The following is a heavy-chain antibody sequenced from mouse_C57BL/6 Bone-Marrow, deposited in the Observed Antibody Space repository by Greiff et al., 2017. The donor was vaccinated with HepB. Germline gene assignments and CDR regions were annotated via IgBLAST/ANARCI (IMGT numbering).Heavy chain of an antibody. Sequence: QVQLQQPGAELVKPGASVKLSCKASGYTFTSYWMHWVKQRPGRGLEWIGRIDPNSGGTKYNEKFKSKATLTVDKPSRTAYMQLSSLTSEDSAVYYCARSGNVITTVVALYYFDYWGQGTTLTVSS. CDR3: ARSGNVITTVVALYYFDY. V-gene: IGHV1-72*01. J-gene: IGHJ2*01. CDR2: IDPNSGGT. D-gene: IGHD1-1*01. CDR1: GYTFTSYW.